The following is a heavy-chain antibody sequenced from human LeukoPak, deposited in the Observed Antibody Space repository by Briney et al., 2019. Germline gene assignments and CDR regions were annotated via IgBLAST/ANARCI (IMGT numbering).Heavy chain of an antibody. J-gene: IGHJ4*02. CDR2: ISSSSTYI. Sequence: GGSLRLSCAASGFTFSRYSMNWVRQAPGKGLQWVSSISSSSTYIYYADSVKGRFTISRDNAKNSLYLQMNSLRAEDTAVYYCARDILVGATKRNDYWGQGTLVTVSS. D-gene: IGHD1-26*01. CDR3: ARDILVGATKRNDY. V-gene: IGHV3-21*01. CDR1: GFTFSRYS.